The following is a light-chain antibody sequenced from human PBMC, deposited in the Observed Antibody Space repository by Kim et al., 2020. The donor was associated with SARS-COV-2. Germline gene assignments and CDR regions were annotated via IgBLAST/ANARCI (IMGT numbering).Light chain of an antibody. V-gene: IGLV3-21*04. J-gene: IGLJ3*02. CDR3: HLWDSDSDHWV. CDR1: NIGSES. Sequence: PGETATITCGGNNIGSESLHWYQQRPGQAPVLLIYHDTDRPSGIPERFSASKSGNTATLTITRVEAGDEADYYCHLWDSDSDHWVFGGGTQLTVL. CDR2: HDT.